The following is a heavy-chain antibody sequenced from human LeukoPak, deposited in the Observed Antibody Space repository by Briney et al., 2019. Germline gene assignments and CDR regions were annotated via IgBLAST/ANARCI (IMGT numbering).Heavy chain of an antibody. D-gene: IGHD3-16*01. V-gene: IGHV1-3*01. CDR1: GYTFTSYA. CDR3: ARDPKRGFDYYGMDV. J-gene: IGHJ6*02. CDR2: TNAGNGNT. Sequence: GASVKVSCKASGYTFTSYAMHWVRQAPGQRLEWMGWTNAGNGNTKYSQKFQGRVTITRDTSASTAYMELSSLRSEDTAVYYCARDPKRGFDYYGMDVWGQGTTVTVSS.